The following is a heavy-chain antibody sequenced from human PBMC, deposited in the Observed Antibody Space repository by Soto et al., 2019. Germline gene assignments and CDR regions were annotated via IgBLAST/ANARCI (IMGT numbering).Heavy chain of an antibody. CDR1: GYTFTSYY. J-gene: IGHJ6*02. V-gene: IGHV1-46*01. D-gene: IGHD2-15*01. CDR3: ASGYCSGGSCYRLYYYDMDV. CDR2: FNPGAGGR. Sequence: QVQLVQSGAEVMQPGASVKVSCKASGYTFTSYYIHWVRQAPGQGLEWMGIFNPGAGGRSYAQKFQGRVTMTRDTSTSTVYMELSRLRSQDTAVYYCASGYCSGGSCYRLYYYDMDVWGQGTTVTVSS.